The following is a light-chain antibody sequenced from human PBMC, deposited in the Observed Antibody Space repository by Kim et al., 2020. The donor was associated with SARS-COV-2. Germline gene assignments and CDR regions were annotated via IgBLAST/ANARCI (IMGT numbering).Light chain of an antibody. Sequence: RVTISCTGRSSNIRPCYDLHLTQQLPGTAPALLIYGNSNRPSGVPNRFSGSKSGTSASRSITGLLAENEADYFYQSYDSSLSGHVFGTGTKVTVL. CDR3: QSYDSSLSGHV. CDR2: GNS. CDR1: SSNIRPCYD. J-gene: IGLJ1*01. V-gene: IGLV1-40*01.